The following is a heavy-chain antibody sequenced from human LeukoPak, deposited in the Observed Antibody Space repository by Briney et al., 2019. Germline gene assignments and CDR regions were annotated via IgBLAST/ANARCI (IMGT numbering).Heavy chain of an antibody. V-gene: IGHV1-18*01. CDR3: ARARALAGTTMVRGGFDY. CDR1: GYTFTSYG. CDR2: ISAYNGNT. D-gene: IGHD3-10*01. Sequence: ASVKVSCKASGYTFTSYGISWVRQAPGQGLEWMGWISAYNGNTNYAQKLQGRVTMTTDTSTSTAYMELRSLRSDDTAVYYCARARALAGTTMVRGGFDYWGQGTLVTVSS. J-gene: IGHJ4*02.